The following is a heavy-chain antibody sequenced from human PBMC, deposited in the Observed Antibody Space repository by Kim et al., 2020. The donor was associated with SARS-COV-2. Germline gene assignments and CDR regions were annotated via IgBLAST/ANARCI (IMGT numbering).Heavy chain of an antibody. D-gene: IGHD5-18*01. CDR2: ISSSSSTI. J-gene: IGHJ6*02. CDR3: ARDQEQDIQPLGYYYYGMDV. Sequence: GGSLRLSCAASGVTFSSYSMNWVRQAPGKGLEWVSYISSSSSTIYYADSVKGRFTISRDNAKNSLYLQMNSLRDEDTAVYYCARDQEQDIQPLGYYYYGMDVWGQGTTVTVTS. V-gene: IGHV3-48*02. CDR1: GVTFSSYS.